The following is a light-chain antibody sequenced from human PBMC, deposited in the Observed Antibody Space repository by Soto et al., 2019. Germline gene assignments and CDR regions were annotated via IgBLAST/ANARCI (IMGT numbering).Light chain of an antibody. CDR2: DSN. V-gene: IGLV1-51*01. CDR3: GTWDSSLSAVV. CDR1: SSNIGSNY. Sequence: QSVLTQPPSVSTAPGQKVTISCSGSSSNIGSNYVSWYQHLPGTAPKLLIYDSNKRPSVIPDRFSGSKSGTSATLGITGLQIGGVADYYCGTWDSSLSAVVFGGGTKVTVL. J-gene: IGLJ2*01.